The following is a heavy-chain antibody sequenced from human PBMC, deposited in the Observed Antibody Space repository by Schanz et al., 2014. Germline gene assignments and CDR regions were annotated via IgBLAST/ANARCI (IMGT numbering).Heavy chain of an antibody. CDR1: GFDFNSYS. CDR2: IATSSSTR. CDR3: AKQIHYDILTVTRN. V-gene: IGHV3-48*01. Sequence: VQLVESGGGLVKPGGSLRLSCAASGFDFNSYSMNWVRQVPGKGLEWLSYIATSSSTRHYADSVKGRVTISRDNAKNSVSLQMNSLRAEDTAVYYCAKQIHYDILTVTRNWGQGTLVTVSS. D-gene: IGHD3-9*01. J-gene: IGHJ4*02.